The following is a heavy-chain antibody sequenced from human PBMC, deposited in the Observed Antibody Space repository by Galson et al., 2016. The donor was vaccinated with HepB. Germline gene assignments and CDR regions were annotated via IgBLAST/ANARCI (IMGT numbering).Heavy chain of an antibody. CDR1: GFTFSRYW. Sequence: SLRLSCAASGFTFSRYWMHWVRQVPGKGLVWVSRLNSDGNRIDYADSVKGRFTISRDNAKNTLFLQMNSLRVEDTAVYYCVREELRGVPFDYWGQGTLVTVSS. CDR2: LNSDGNRI. J-gene: IGHJ4*02. CDR3: VREELRGVPFDY. D-gene: IGHD3-10*01. V-gene: IGHV3-74*01.